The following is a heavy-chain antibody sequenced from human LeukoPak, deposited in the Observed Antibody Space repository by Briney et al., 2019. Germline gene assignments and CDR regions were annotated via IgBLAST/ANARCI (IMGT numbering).Heavy chain of an antibody. CDR3: ATALGITGSFDY. CDR2: FDPEDGET. Sequence: ASVKVSCKVSGYTLTELSMHWVRQAPGKGLEWMGGFDPEDGETIYAQKFQGRVTMTEDTSTDTAYMELSSLRSEDTAVYCCATALGITGSFDYWGQGTLVTVSS. CDR1: GYTLTELS. D-gene: IGHD1-20*01. J-gene: IGHJ4*02. V-gene: IGHV1-24*01.